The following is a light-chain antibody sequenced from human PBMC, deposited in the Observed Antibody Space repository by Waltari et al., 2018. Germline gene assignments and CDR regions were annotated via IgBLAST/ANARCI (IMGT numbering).Light chain of an antibody. CDR2: KKN. Sequence: QSVLTQPPSTSGTPGQRVTISCSGSNSNIGSNYVYWYQQVPGMAPKLLIYKKNQRPSGVPDRFSGSKSGTSASLAISALRSEDEADYYCAAWDDSLSAVPFGGGTKVTVL. CDR3: AAWDDSLSAVP. J-gene: IGLJ2*01. CDR1: NSNIGSNY. V-gene: IGLV1-47*01.